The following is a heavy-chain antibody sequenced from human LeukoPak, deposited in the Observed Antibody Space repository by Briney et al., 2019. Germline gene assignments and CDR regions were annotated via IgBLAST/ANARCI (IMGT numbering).Heavy chain of an antibody. CDR1: GASISSYY. J-gene: IGHJ4*02. V-gene: IGHV4-59*08. D-gene: IGHD6-13*01. Sequence: PSETLSLTCTVSGASISSYYWSWIRQPPGKGLEWIGYIYYSGSTNYNPSLKSRVTISLDTSKNQFSLKLSSVTAADTAVYYCARLPPGGQQLAFDYWGQGTLVTVSS. CDR3: ARLPPGGQQLAFDY. CDR2: IYYSGST.